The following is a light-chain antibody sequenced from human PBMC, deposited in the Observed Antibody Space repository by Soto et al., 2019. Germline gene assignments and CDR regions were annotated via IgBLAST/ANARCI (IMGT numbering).Light chain of an antibody. CDR3: QQYYTYPWT. J-gene: IGKJ1*01. CDR2: AAS. V-gene: IGKV1-8*01. CDR1: QGVSNY. Sequence: AIRMTQSPSSLSASTGDGVTITWRASQGVSNYLAWYQQKPGQAPKVLIHAASTLQGRVPSRFSGSGSGTEFTLTSSGLQSDDFATSYCQQYYTYPWTFGQGTKVDIK.